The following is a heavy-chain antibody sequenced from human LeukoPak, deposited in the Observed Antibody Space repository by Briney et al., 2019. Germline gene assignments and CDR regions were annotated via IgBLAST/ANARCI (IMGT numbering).Heavy chain of an antibody. J-gene: IGHJ3*02. D-gene: IGHD3-16*01. V-gene: IGHV3-9*01. CDR3: AKDPAHMITGVFAI. CDR2: ISWNSGYI. CDR1: GFIFDDYA. Sequence: PGRSLRLSCAASGFIFDDYAMHWVRQVPGKGLEWGSGISWNSGYIDYADSVKGRFTISRDNAKNSLYLQMNSLRAEDTAFYYCAKDPAHMITGVFAIWGQGTMVTVSS.